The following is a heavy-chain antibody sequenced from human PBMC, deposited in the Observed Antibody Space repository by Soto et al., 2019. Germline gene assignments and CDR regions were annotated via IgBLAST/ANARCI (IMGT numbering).Heavy chain of an antibody. D-gene: IGHD3-10*01. CDR3: ARGGGIGAHNWFDP. CDR1: NGSINRYY. V-gene: IGHV4-4*07. Sequence: SETLSLTCTVSNGSINRYYWSWIRQPAGKGLEWIGLVYTTGYANYNPSLKNRVTMSVDTSKNQFSLKLSSLTAADTAVYYYARGGGIGAHNWFDPWGQGTLVTVSS. CDR2: VYTTGYA. J-gene: IGHJ5*02.